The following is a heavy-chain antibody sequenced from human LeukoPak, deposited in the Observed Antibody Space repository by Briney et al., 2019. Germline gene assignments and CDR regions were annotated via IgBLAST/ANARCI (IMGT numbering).Heavy chain of an antibody. Sequence: SETLPLTCAVSGYSISSGYYWGWIRQPPGKGLEWIGSISQSGSTYYNPSLKSRVTISVDTSKNQVSLKLNSVTATDTAVYYCARHRYPGGSDYFDCWGQGTLVTVSS. V-gene: IGHV4-38-2*01. CDR1: GYSISSGYY. CDR3: ARHRYPGGSDYFDC. CDR2: ISQSGST. J-gene: IGHJ4*02. D-gene: IGHD6-25*01.